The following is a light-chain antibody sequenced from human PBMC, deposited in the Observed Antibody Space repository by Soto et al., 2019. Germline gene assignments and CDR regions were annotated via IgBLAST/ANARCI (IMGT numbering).Light chain of an antibody. V-gene: IGKV3-11*01. J-gene: IGKJ5*01. CDR3: QQRSNWPIT. CDR1: QSVNNF. CDR2: DAS. Sequence: EILLTQSPATLPLSPGERATLSCRASQSVNNFLAWYQQKPGQAPRLLIYDASNRATGIPARFSGSGSGTDFTLTISSLEPEDFAVYYCQQRSNWPITFGQGTRLEIK.